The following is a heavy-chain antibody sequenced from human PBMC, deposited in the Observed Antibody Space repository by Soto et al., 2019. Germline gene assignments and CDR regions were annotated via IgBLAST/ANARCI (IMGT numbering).Heavy chain of an antibody. V-gene: IGHV5-51*01. D-gene: IGHD3-22*01. Sequence: GESLKISCKGSGYSFTSYWIGWVRQMPGKGLEWMGIIYPGDSDTRYSPSFQGQVTISADKSISTAYLQWSSLKASDTALFYFARQNYDSSGYHDAFDIWGQGTMVTVSS. CDR1: GYSFTSYW. CDR2: IYPGDSDT. J-gene: IGHJ3*02. CDR3: ARQNYDSSGYHDAFDI.